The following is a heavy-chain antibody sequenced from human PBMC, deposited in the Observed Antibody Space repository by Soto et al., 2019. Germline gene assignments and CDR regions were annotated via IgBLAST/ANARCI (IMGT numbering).Heavy chain of an antibody. V-gene: IGHV1-3*01. J-gene: IGHJ5*02. CDR3: ARDRDPKYCSGGSCYSPPPNLFDP. Sequence: ASVKVSCKASGYTFTSYAMHWVRQAPGQRLEWMGWINAGNGNTKYSQKFQGRVTITRETSASTADMELSSLRSEDTAVYYCARDRDPKYCSGGSCYSPPPNLFDPWGQGTLVTVSS. D-gene: IGHD2-15*01. CDR2: INAGNGNT. CDR1: GYTFTSYA.